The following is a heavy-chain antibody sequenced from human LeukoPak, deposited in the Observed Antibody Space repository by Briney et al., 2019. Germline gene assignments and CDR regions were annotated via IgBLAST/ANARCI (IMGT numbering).Heavy chain of an antibody. CDR2: ISAYNGNT. Sequence: ASVKVSCKASGYTFTSYGISWVRQAPGQGLEWMGWISAYNGNTNYAQKLQGRVTMTTDTSTSTAYMELRSLRSDDTAVYYCARDNVSWYGGDYYYYGMDVWGQGTTVTVSS. J-gene: IGHJ6*02. D-gene: IGHD6-13*01. V-gene: IGHV1-18*01. CDR1: GYTFTSYG. CDR3: ARDNVSWYGGDYYYYGMDV.